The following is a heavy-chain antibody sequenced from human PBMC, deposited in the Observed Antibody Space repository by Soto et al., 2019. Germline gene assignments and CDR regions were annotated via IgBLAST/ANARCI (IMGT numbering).Heavy chain of an antibody. D-gene: IGHD2-2*01. Sequence: GGSLRLSCAASGFTFSSYAMSWVRQAPCKGLEWVSAISGSGGSTYYADSVKGRFTISRDNSKNTLYLQMNSLRAEDTAVYYCAKDHDGCSSTSCYRIYYMDVWGKGTTVTVSS. CDR3: AKDHDGCSSTSCYRIYYMDV. J-gene: IGHJ6*03. V-gene: IGHV3-23*01. CDR1: GFTFSSYA. CDR2: ISGSGGST.